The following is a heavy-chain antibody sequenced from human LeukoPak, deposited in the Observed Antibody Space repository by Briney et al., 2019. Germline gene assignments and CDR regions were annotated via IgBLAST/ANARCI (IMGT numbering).Heavy chain of an antibody. Sequence: GGSLILSCAASGFTFSSYGMHWVRQAPGKGLEWVAVIWYDGSNKYYVDSVKGRFTISRDNSKNTLYLQMNSLRAEDTAIYYCARDSEGDFDYCGQGALVTVSS. CDR3: ARDSEGDFDY. D-gene: IGHD1-14*01. V-gene: IGHV3-33*01. J-gene: IGHJ4*02. CDR2: IWYDGSNK. CDR1: GFTFSSYG.